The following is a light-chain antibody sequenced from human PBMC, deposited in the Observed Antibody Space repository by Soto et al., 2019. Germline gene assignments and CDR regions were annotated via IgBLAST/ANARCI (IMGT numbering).Light chain of an antibody. J-gene: IGKJ1*01. V-gene: IGKV1-5*03. CDR2: KAS. CDR1: QTIDSW. CDR3: QQYHIYSGT. Sequence: DIQMAHSPFPPSASVGDRITIPCRASQTIDSWLAWYQQRPGKPPNLLIYKASTLASGVPSRFSGSGSGTEFTLTINSLQPDDFATYYCQQYHIYSGTFGQGTKVDIK.